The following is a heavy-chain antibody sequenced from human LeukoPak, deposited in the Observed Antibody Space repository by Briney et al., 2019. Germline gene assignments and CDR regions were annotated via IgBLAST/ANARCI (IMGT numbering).Heavy chain of an antibody. CDR3: AKYFASGSYYKLPH. J-gene: IGHJ1*01. CDR1: GFTFSSYA. V-gene: IGHV3-23*01. D-gene: IGHD3-10*01. CDR2: ISRSGGNT. Sequence: GGSLRLSCAASGFTFSSYAMTWVRQAPGKGLEWVSAISRSGGNTYYADSVKGQFTVSRDNSKNTLYLQLNSLRAEDTAVYYCAKYFASGSYYKLPHWGQGTLVTVSS.